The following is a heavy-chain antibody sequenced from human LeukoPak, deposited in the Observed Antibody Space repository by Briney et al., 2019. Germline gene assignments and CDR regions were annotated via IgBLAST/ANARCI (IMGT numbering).Heavy chain of an antibody. CDR1: GFIISNGW. V-gene: IGHV3-15*07. CDR2: VKSKTDGGTI. Sequence: KPGGSLRLSCAASGFIISNGWMNWVRQAPGKGPEWVGRVKSKTDGGTIEYAAPVKGRFTISRDDSKNTMYLQMNSLRAEDTAVYYCAKGADSSGYYGTVLMPFDYWGQGTLVTVSS. D-gene: IGHD3-22*01. CDR3: AKGADSSGYYGTVLMPFDY. J-gene: IGHJ4*02.